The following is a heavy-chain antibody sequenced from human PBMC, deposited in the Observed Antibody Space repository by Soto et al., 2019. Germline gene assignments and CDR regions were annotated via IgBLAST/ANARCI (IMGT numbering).Heavy chain of an antibody. V-gene: IGHV3-66*01. CDR1: GFTVSSNY. Sequence: GGSLRLSCAASGFTVSSNYMSWVRQAPGKGLEWVSVIYSGGSTYYADSVKGRFTISRDNSKNTLYLQMNSLRAEDTAVYYCARLTYYYDSSGYYWTHFDYWGQGTLVTVSS. CDR3: ARLTYYYDSSGYYWTHFDY. J-gene: IGHJ4*02. D-gene: IGHD3-22*01. CDR2: IYSGGST.